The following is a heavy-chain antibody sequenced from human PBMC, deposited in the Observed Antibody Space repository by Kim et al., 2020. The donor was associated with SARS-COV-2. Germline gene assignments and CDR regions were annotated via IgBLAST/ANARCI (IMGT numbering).Heavy chain of an antibody. D-gene: IGHD3-10*01. Sequence: DSGKGRFTISRDNAKTSLYLQMNSLGAEDTALYYCAKDSGSGSYYSGFDYWGQGTLVTVSS. J-gene: IGHJ4*02. CDR3: AKDSGSGSYYSGFDY. V-gene: IGHV3-9*01.